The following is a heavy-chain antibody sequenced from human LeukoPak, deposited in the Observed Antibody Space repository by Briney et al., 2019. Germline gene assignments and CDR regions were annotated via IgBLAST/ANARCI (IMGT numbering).Heavy chain of an antibody. CDR2: FTHLETT. J-gene: IGHJ5*02. CDR3: ARGNRRLGYYGSGSRLPYDS. CDR1: GGSFRGYY. V-gene: IGHV4-34*01. D-gene: IGHD3-10*01. Sequence: SETLPLTCDVYGGSFRGYYWTWIRQSPGKGLEWLGEFTHLETTNYNPSLKSRVTVSVDTSKNQFSLSLTSVTAADTAVYFCARGNRRLGYYGSGSRLPYDSWGQGTLVTVSS.